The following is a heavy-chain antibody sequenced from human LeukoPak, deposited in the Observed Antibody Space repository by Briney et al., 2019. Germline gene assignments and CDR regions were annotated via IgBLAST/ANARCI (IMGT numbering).Heavy chain of an antibody. CDR2: TYYRSKWYN. Sequence: SQTLSLTCAISGDSVSSNSATWNWLRQSPSRGLEWLGRTYYRSKWYNDYAVSMKSRITINPDTSKNQFSLQLNSVTPEDTAVYYCARDLVAGHWYFDLWGRGTLVTVSS. D-gene: IGHD2-21*01. V-gene: IGHV6-1*01. CDR1: GDSVSSNSAT. J-gene: IGHJ2*01. CDR3: ARDLVAGHWYFDL.